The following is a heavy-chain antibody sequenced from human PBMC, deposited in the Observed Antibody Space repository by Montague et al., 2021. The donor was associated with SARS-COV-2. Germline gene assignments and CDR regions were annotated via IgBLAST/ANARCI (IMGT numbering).Heavy chain of an antibody. CDR3: AIIPVGSKYYFDF. J-gene: IGHJ4*02. CDR1: GDNVSSNIAT. V-gene: IGHV6-1*01. D-gene: IGHD2-2*01. CDR2: TYYRSKWYN. Sequence: CAISGDNVSSNIATWNWIRQSPSRGLEWLGRTYYRSKWYNDYAESVKSRITIDPDTSKHQFSLHLNSVTPEDTAVYYCAIIPVGSKYYFDFWGQGTLVTVSS.